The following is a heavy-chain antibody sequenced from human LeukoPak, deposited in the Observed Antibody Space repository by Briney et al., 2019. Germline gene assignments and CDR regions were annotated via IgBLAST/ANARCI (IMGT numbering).Heavy chain of an antibody. CDR1: GGSISSYY. CDR3: ARAVYYGSTLDY. V-gene: IGHV4-59*01. J-gene: IGHJ4*02. CDR2: IYYSGST. D-gene: IGHD3-10*01. Sequence: SETLSLTCTVSGGSISSYYWSWIRQPPGKGLEWIGCIYYSGSTNYNPSLKSRVTISVDTSKNQFSLKLSSVTAADTAVYYCARAVYYGSTLDYWGQGTLVTVSS.